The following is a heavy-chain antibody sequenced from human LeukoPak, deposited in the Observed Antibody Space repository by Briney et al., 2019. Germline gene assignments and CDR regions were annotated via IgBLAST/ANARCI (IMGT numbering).Heavy chain of an antibody. CDR1: GFTFDDHG. J-gene: IGHJ5*02. V-gene: IGHV3-53*01. CDR3: ASLSGYYSTDWFDP. D-gene: IGHD3-22*01. CDR2: IYSGGST. Sequence: GGSLRLSCAASGFTFDDHGMNWVRQAPGKGLEWVSVIYSGGSTYYADSVKGRFTISRDNSKNTLYLQMNSLRAEDTAVYYCASLSGYYSTDWFDPWGQGTLVTVSS.